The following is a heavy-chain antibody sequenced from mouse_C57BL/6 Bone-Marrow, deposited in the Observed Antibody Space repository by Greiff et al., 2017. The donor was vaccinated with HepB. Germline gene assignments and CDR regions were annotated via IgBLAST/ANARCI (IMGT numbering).Heavy chain of an antibody. J-gene: IGHJ3*01. V-gene: IGHV5-6*01. Sequence: EVQRVESGGDLVKPGGSLKLSCAASGFTFSSYGMSWVRQTPDKRLEWVATISSGGSYTYYPDSVKGRFTISRDNAKNTLYLQMSSLKSEDTAMYYCATRQLRPAWFAYWGQGTLVTVSA. CDR1: GFTFSSYG. D-gene: IGHD3-2*02. CDR2: ISSGGSYT. CDR3: ATRQLRPAWFAY.